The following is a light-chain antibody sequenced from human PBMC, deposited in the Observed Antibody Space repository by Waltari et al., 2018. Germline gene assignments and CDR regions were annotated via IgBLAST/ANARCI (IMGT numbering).Light chain of an antibody. Sequence: QSALTQPASVSGSPGQSITISCTGTSSDIGAYNPFSWYQQPPGKAPKVVIYDVHNRPSGVSNRFSGSMSGNTASLTISGLQTEDEADYYCSSKTTRDTRLFGGGTKLTVL. J-gene: IGLJ3*02. V-gene: IGLV2-14*03. CDR1: SSDIGAYNP. CDR2: DVH. CDR3: SSKTTRDTRL.